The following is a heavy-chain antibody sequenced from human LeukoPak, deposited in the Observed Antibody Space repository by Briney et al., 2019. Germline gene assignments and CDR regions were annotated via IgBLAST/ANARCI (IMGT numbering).Heavy chain of an antibody. CDR1: GGSFSGYY. D-gene: IGHD6-13*01. J-gene: IGHJ4*02. CDR3: ARGGIAAAGLFDY. CDR2: INHSGST. V-gene: IGHV4-34*01. Sequence: SETLSLTCAVSGGSFSGYYWNWIRQPPGKGLEWIGEINHSGSTNYNPSLKSRVTRSVDTSKNQFSLKLSSVTAADTAVYYCARGGIAAAGLFDYWGQGTLVTVSS.